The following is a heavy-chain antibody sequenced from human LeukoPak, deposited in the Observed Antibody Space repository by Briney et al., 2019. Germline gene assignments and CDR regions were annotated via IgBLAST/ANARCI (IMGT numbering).Heavy chain of an antibody. V-gene: IGHV3-21*01. CDR2: INPSGSYI. D-gene: IGHD5-12*01. CDR1: GFTFSSYT. J-gene: IGHJ6*04. CDR3: ARDFKYTGLPTLLDV. Sequence: PGGSLRLSCAASGFTFSSYTMNWVRQAPGKGLEWVSSINPSGSYIYYADSVKGRFTLSKDNAKNSLYLQMNSLRAEDTAVYYCARDFKYTGLPTLLDVWGIGTTVTVSS.